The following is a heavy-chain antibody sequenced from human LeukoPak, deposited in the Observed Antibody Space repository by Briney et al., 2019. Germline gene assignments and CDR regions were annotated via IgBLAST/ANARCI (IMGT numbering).Heavy chain of an antibody. D-gene: IGHD6-19*01. CDR3: ARDGSIAVAGTGADYYGMDV. Sequence: PGGSLRLSCAASGFTFSSYAMHWVRQAPGKGLEWVAVISYDGSNKYYADSVKGRFTIFRDNSKNTLYLQMNSLRAEDTAVYYCARDGSIAVAGTGADYYGMDVWGQGTTVTVSS. CDR1: GFTFSSYA. J-gene: IGHJ6*02. V-gene: IGHV3-30-3*01. CDR2: ISYDGSNK.